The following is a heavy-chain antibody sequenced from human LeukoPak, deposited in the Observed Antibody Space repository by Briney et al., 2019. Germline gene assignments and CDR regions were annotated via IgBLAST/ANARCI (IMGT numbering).Heavy chain of an antibody. CDR3: TTSGNPSLIDI. Sequence: PGRSLRLSCAASGFTFSSYGMHWVRQAPGKGLEWVAVISYDGSNKYYADSVKGRFTISRDNSKNTLYLQMNSLKTEDTAAYYCTTSGNPSLIDIWGQGTMVTVSS. V-gene: IGHV3-30*03. D-gene: IGHD1-26*01. CDR1: GFTFSSYG. J-gene: IGHJ3*02. CDR2: ISYDGSNK.